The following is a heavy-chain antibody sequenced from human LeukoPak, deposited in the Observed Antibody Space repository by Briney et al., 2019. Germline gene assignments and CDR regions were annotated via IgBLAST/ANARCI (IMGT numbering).Heavy chain of an antibody. CDR3: AKWGCSGGSCYPFDY. CDR2: ISGSGGNT. Sequence: PGGSLRLSCATSGFTFSSYAMSWVRQAPGKGLEWVSSISGSGGNTYYADSVKGRFTISRDNSKNTLFLQMNSLRAEDTAVYYCAKWGCSGGSCYPFDYWGQGTLVTVSS. CDR1: GFTFSSYA. D-gene: IGHD2-15*01. V-gene: IGHV3-23*01. J-gene: IGHJ4*02.